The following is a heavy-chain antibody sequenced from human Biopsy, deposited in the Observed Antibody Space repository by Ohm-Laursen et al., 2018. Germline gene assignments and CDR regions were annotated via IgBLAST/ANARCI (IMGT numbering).Heavy chain of an antibody. V-gene: IGHV3-11*01. J-gene: IGHJ4*02. D-gene: IGHD6-13*01. CDR3: VTEVGGVSSWYNN. CDR1: GFSFADYY. Sequence: GSLRLSCTANGFSFADYYMSWIRQAPGKGLDWVSYISSSGNTEKYADSVKGRFTISRDNAKQSVHLQMNSLRAEDTAVYYCVTEVGGVSSWYNNWGQGTRVTVSS. CDR2: ISSSGNTE.